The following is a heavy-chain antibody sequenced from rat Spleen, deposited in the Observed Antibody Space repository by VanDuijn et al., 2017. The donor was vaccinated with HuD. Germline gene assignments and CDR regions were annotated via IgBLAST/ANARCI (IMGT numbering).Heavy chain of an antibody. D-gene: IGHD1-12*02. CDR2: ISSDGRRN. Sequence: EVQLVESGGDLVQPGGSLKLSCAASGFTFNNYYMAWVRQAPTKGLEWVATISSDGRRNYYRDSVKGRFTISRDNAKSILSLQMDSLRSEDTATYYCARHGYDGSYYYWDYWGQGVMVTVSS. CDR1: GFTFNNYY. V-gene: IGHV5-29*01. J-gene: IGHJ2*01. CDR3: ARHGYDGSYYYWDY.